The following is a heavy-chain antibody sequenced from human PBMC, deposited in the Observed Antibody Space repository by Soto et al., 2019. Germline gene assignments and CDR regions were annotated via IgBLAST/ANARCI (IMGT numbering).Heavy chain of an antibody. Sequence: QVQLVESGGGVVQPGRSLRLSCAASGFTFSSYAMHWVRQAPGKGLERVAVISYDGSNKYYADSVKGRFTISRDNCKNTLYLQMNSLRAEDTAVYYCAREERARIVVATRGVFDYWGQGTMVTVSS. D-gene: IGHD1-26*01. J-gene: IGHJ4*02. CDR1: GFTFSSYA. CDR2: ISYDGSNK. V-gene: IGHV3-30-3*01. CDR3: AREERARIVVATRGVFDY.